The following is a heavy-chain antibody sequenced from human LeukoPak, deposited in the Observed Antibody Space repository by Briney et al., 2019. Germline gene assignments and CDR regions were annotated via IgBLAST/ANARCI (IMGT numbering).Heavy chain of an antibody. CDR2: ISYGGSNK. CDR1: GFTFSSYG. CDR3: AKDPARWWGVTATRYFDY. J-gene: IGHJ4*02. D-gene: IGHD3-10*01. V-gene: IGHV3-30*18. Sequence: PGGSLRLSCAASGFTFSSYGMHWVRQAPGKGLEWVAVISYGGSNKYYADSVKGRFTISRDNSKNTLYLQMNSLRAEDTAVYYCAKDPARWWGVTATRYFDYWGQGTLVTVSS.